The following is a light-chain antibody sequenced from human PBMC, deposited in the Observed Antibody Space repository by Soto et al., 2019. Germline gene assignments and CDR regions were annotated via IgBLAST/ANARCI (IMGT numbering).Light chain of an antibody. V-gene: IGLV2-14*01. CDR3: VTHISVAYRSIYV. J-gene: IGLJ1*01. CDR2: EVT. CDR1: SSDIGVYDY. Sequence: QSALTQPASVSGSPGQSITISCSGTSSDIGVYDYVSWYQQHPGKAPKLIIYEVTNRPSGLSNRFSGSKSDNTASLTISGLQAEDEADYYCVTHISVAYRSIYVFGTGTKVTVL.